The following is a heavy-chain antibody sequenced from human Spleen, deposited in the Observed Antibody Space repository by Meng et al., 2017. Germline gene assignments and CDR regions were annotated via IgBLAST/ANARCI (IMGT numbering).Heavy chain of an antibody. CDR2: INPKSGDT. Sequence: QGELGPSGAGVKKPGAPVKVACKASGYTFPDHWLNWGRRAPGQGLEGMGRINPKSGDTHYAQRFQGRVTMTGDTSISTAYMELSGLRSDDTAMYYCARDEDISAAGKLFGDYWGQGTLVTVSS. CDR1: GYTFPDHW. CDR3: ARDEDISAAGKLFGDY. V-gene: IGHV1-2*06. J-gene: IGHJ4*02. D-gene: IGHD6-13*01.